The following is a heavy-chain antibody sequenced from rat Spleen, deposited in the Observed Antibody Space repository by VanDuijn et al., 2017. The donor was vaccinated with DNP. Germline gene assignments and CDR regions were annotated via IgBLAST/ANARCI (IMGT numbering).Heavy chain of an antibody. CDR2: MSYSGST. CDR3: ARWTIPANYFDY. CDR1: Y. D-gene: IGHD2-1*01. V-gene: IGHV3-1*01. Sequence: YWGWIRQFPGNKMEWVGHMSYSGSTTYNPSLKSRISITRDTSKNQFFLQLNSVTTEDTATYYCARWTIPANYFDYWGQGVMVTVSS. J-gene: IGHJ2*01.